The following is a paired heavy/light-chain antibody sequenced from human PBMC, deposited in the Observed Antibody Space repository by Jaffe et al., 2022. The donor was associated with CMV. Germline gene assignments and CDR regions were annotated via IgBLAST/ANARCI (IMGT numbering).Heavy chain of an antibody. Sequence: QVQLQQWGAGLLKPSETLSLTCAVYGGSFSGYYWSWIRQPPGKGLEWIGEINHSGSTNYNPSLKSRVTISVDTSKNQFSLKLSSVTAADTAVYYCARAHDFWSGYLHEPRAVFDYWGQGTLVTVSS. V-gene: IGHV4-34*01. J-gene: IGHJ4*02. CDR3: ARAHDFWSGYLHEPRAVFDY. D-gene: IGHD3-3*01. CDR2: INHSGST. CDR1: GGSFSGYY.
Light chain of an antibody. CDR3: HQSSSLPPT. V-gene: IGKV6-21*02. J-gene: IGKJ2*01. Sequence: EIVLTQSPDFQSVTPKEKVTITCRASQSIGSSLHWYQQKPDQSPKLLIKYASQSISGVPSRFSGSGSGTDFTLTINSLEAEDAATYYCHQSSSLPPTFGQGTKLEIK. CDR1: QSIGSS. CDR2: YAS.